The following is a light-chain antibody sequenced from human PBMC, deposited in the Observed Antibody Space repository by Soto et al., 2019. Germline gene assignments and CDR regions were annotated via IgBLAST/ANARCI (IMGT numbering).Light chain of an antibody. J-gene: IGLJ1*01. CDR2: DVT. V-gene: IGLV2-14*03. Sequence: QSVLTQPASVSGSPGQSITISCTGTSSDVGGFNYVSWYQQHPGKAPKLMIYDVTNRPSGVSYRFSGSKSGNTASLTISGLQAEDEADYYCNSFTSSTTYVFGTGPEFTVL. CDR1: SSDVGGFNY. CDR3: NSFTSSTTYV.